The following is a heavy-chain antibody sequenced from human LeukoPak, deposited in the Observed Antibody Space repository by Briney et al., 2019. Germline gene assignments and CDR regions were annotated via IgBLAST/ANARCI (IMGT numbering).Heavy chain of an antibody. Sequence: GGSLRLSCAASGFTFSSYGMHWVRQAPGKGLEWVAVISYDGSNKYYADSVKGRFAISRDNSKNTLYLQMNSLRAEDTAVYYCAKERTIWGQGTLVTVSS. CDR2: ISYDGSNK. V-gene: IGHV3-30*18. D-gene: IGHD1-1*01. J-gene: IGHJ4*02. CDR3: AKERTI. CDR1: GFTFSSYG.